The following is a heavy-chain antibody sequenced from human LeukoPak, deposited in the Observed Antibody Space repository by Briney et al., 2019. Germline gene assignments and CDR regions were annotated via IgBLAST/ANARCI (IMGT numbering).Heavy chain of an antibody. Sequence: GGSLRLSCAASGFTFSSYGMHWVRQAPATGLEGVALIWYDGSNKYYADSVKGRFTISRDNSKNTLYLQMNSLTAEDTAVYYCAKDLGTNKLVDYWGQGTLVTVSS. D-gene: IGHD1-26*01. J-gene: IGHJ4*02. CDR2: IWYDGSNK. CDR3: AKDLGTNKLVDY. CDR1: GFTFSSYG. V-gene: IGHV3-33*06.